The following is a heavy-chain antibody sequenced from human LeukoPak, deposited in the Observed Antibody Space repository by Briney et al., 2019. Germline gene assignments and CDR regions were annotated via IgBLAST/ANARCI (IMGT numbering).Heavy chain of an antibody. Sequence: GGSLRLSCAASGFTFSSYAMHWVRQAPGKGLEWVAVISYDGSNKYYADSVKGRFTISRDNSKNTLYLQMNSLRAEDTAVYYCARVSVAGTWSPAFDIWGQGTMVTVSS. J-gene: IGHJ3*02. V-gene: IGHV3-30-3*01. D-gene: IGHD6-19*01. CDR2: ISYDGSNK. CDR3: ARVSVAGTWSPAFDI. CDR1: GFTFSSYA.